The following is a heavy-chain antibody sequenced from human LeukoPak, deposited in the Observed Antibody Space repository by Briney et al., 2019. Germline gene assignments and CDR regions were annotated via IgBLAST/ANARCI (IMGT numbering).Heavy chain of an antibody. CDR3: ARQFSGFHYYFDY. Sequence: GESLKISCKGSGYSFTNYWIGWVRQMPGEGLEWIGIIYPGDSDTRYSPSFQGQVTISADKSISTAYLQWSSLKASDTAMYYCARQFSGFHYYFDYWGQGTLVTVSS. D-gene: IGHD5-12*01. J-gene: IGHJ4*02. CDR2: IYPGDSDT. CDR1: GYSFTNYW. V-gene: IGHV5-51*01.